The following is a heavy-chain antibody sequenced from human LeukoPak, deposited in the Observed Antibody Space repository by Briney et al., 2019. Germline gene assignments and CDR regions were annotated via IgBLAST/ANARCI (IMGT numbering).Heavy chain of an antibody. CDR3: AGRYYYDSSGYSDEF. Sequence: SETLSLTCTASGGSISSCSYYWGWLRQPPGKGLEWIGSIYYSGSTYYNPSLKSRVTISVNTSKNQFSLKLSSVTAADTAVYYCAGRYYYDSSGYSDEFWGQGTLVTVSS. V-gene: IGHV4-39*07. J-gene: IGHJ4*02. CDR2: IYYSGST. CDR1: GGSISSCSYY. D-gene: IGHD3-22*01.